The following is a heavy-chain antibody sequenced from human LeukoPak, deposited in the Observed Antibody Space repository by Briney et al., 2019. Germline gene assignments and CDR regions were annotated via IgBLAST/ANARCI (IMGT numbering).Heavy chain of an antibody. J-gene: IGHJ4*02. Sequence: SETLSPTCAVYGGSFSGYYWSWIRQPPGKGLEWIGEINHSGSTNYNPSLKSRVTISVDTSKNQFSLKLSSVTAADTAVYYCARVRDGSGSSVFDYWGQGTLVTVSS. CDR1: GGSFSGYY. CDR3: ARVRDGSGSSVFDY. D-gene: IGHD3-10*01. CDR2: INHSGST. V-gene: IGHV4-34*01.